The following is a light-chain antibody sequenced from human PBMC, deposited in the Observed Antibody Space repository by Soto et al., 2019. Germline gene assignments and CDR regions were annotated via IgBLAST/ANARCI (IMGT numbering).Light chain of an antibody. CDR3: HQYNSYLFT. CDR2: DAS. Sequence: DIQMTQSPSTLSASVGDRVTITCRASQSISSWLAWYQQKPGKAPKLLIYDASSLESGVPSRFSGSGSGTEFTLSISILQPDDFATYYCHQYNSYLFTFGPGTKVDIK. J-gene: IGKJ3*01. V-gene: IGKV1-5*01. CDR1: QSISSW.